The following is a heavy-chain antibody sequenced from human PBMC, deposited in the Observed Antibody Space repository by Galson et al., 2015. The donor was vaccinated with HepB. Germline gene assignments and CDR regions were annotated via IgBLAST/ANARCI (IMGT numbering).Heavy chain of an antibody. D-gene: IGHD2-2*01. CDR2: INHSGST. Sequence: TCAVYGGSFSGYYWSWIRQPPGKGLEWIGEINHSGSTNYNPSLKSRVTISVDTSKNQFSLKLSSVTAADTAVYYCARGGRSRGYCSSTSCYRHPRFYYYYGMDVWGQGTTVTVSS. CDR1: GGSFSGYY. J-gene: IGHJ6*02. V-gene: IGHV4-34*01. CDR3: ARGGRSRGYCSSTSCYRHPRFYYYYGMDV.